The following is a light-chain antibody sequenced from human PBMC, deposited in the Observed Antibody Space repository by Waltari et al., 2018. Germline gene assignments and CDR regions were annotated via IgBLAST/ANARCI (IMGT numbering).Light chain of an antibody. Sequence: DIQMTLSPSTLSASVGDRVTITCRASQGISRWLAWYQQKPGKAPKILIYEASTLKSEVPSRFSGSGSGTEFTLTISSLQPDDFGTYYCQQYNTYYPTFGQGTKLEIK. V-gene: IGKV1-5*03. J-gene: IGKJ2*01. CDR2: EAS. CDR3: QQYNTYYPT. CDR1: QGISRW.